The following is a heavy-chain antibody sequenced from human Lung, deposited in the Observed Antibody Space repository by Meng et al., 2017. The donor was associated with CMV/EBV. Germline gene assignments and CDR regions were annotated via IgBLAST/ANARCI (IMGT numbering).Heavy chain of an antibody. CDR1: GGSISSYY. CDR3: ARVRNVGGRRWFDP. D-gene: IGHD1-26*01. CDR2: IYYSGST. J-gene: IGHJ5*02. Sequence: SETLSLTCTVSGGSISSYYWSWMRQPPGKGLEWIGYIYYSGSTNYNPSLKSRVTISIDTSKNQFSLKLGSVAAADAAVYYCARVRNVGGRRWFDPWGQGTLVTVSS. V-gene: IGHV4-59*01.